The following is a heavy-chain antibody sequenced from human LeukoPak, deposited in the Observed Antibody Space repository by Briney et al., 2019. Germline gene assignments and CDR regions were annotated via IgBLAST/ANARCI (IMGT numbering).Heavy chain of an antibody. CDR2: ISSSSSTI. D-gene: IGHD3-22*01. J-gene: IGHJ3*02. CDR3: ARARASYDSRDDAFDI. Sequence: GGSLRLSCAASGFTFSSYSMNWVRQAPGKGLEWVSYISSSSSTIYYADSVKGRFTISRDNAKNSLYLQMNSLRAGDTAVYYCARARASYDSRDDAFDIWGQGTMVTVSS. V-gene: IGHV3-48*01. CDR1: GFTFSSYS.